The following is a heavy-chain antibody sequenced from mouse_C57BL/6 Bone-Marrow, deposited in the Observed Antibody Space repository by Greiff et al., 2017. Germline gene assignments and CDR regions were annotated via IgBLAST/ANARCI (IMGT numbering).Heavy chain of an antibody. CDR2: IRSKSNNYAT. Sequence: EVKVVESGGGLVQPKGSLKLSCAASGFSFNTYAMNWVRQAPGKGLEWVARIRSKSNNYATYYADSVKDRFTISRDDSESMLYLQMNNLKTEDTAMYYCVRTNYNDFDYWGQGTTLTVSS. V-gene: IGHV10-1*01. D-gene: IGHD1-3*01. CDR1: GFSFNTYA. J-gene: IGHJ2*01. CDR3: VRTNYNDFDY.